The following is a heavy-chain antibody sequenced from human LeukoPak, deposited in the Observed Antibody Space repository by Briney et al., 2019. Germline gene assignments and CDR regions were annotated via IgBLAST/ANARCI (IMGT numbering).Heavy chain of an antibody. CDR2: FDPENGET. J-gene: IGHJ4*02. D-gene: IGHD3-10*01. CDR1: GYTLTELS. V-gene: IGHV1-24*01. Sequence: ASVKVSCKGSGYTLTELSMHWVRQAPGKGLEWMGGFDPENGETIYAQDFQGGVTMTEDTSTDTAYMELSSLTSEDTAVYYCAAVKLTIIYVTYFDYWGQGTLVTVSS. CDR3: AAVKLTIIYVTYFDY.